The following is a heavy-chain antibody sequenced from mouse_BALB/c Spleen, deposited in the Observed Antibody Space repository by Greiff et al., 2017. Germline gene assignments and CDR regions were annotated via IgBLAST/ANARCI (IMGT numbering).Heavy chain of an antibody. CDR3: ATIAGYGNYRCDAMDY. V-gene: IGHV1-74*01. Sequence: VQLQQPGAGLVRPWASVKLSCTASGYTFTSYWMNWVKQRPEQGLEWIGRIDPYDSETNYNQKFKDKGIFTVDKSTSTAYMQLSSLTSEDSAVYYCATIAGYGNYRCDAMDYWGQGTSVTVSS. D-gene: IGHD2-1*01. CDR2: IDPYDSET. J-gene: IGHJ4*01. CDR1: GYTFTSYW.